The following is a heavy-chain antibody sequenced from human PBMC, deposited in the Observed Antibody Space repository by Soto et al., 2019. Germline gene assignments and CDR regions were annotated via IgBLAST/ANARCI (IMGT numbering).Heavy chain of an antibody. D-gene: IGHD1-26*01. J-gene: IGHJ2*01. CDR2: MSTSNGDT. CDR3: ARASYFATVHRKWWYFDR. Sequence: QIQLEQSGAEMKKPGASVKVSCKASGYMFITYGFNWVRQAPGQGLEWMGWMSTSNGDTKTAQKFKGRLTMTSETSTNTVYMELTNLRSDDTAVYYCARASYFATVHRKWWYFDRWGRGTLVTVSS. V-gene: IGHV1-18*01. CDR1: GYMFITYG.